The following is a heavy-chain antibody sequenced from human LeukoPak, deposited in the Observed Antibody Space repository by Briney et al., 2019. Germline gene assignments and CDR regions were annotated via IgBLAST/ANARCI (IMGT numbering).Heavy chain of an antibody. V-gene: IGHV3-21*01. CDR1: GITFSSYS. Sequence: GGSLRLSCAASGITFSSYSMNWVRQAPGKGLEWVSSITSSSDYIYYADSVRGRFTISRDNAKNSLFLQMNSLRAEDTAVYYCARSTWNDYYGSGSYLDYWGQGTLVIVSS. D-gene: IGHD3-10*01. CDR3: ARSTWNDYYGSGSYLDY. CDR2: ITSSSDYI. J-gene: IGHJ4*02.